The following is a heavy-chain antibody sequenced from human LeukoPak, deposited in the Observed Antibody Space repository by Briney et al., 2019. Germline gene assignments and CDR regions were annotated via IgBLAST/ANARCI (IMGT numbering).Heavy chain of an antibody. CDR2: INPNSGGT. J-gene: IGHJ4*02. CDR1: GYTFTGYY. Sequence: ASVKVSCKASGYTFTGYYMHWVRQAPGQGLEWMGWINPNSGGTNYAQKFQGRVTMTRDTSISTAYMELSRLRSDDTAVYYCARDLADTAMGDYYFDYWGQGTLVTVSS. D-gene: IGHD5-18*01. V-gene: IGHV1-2*02. CDR3: ARDLADTAMGDYYFDY.